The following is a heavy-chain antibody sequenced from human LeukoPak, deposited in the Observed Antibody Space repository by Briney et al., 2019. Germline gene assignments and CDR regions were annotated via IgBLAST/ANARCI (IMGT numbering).Heavy chain of an antibody. CDR2: IIPIFGTA. Sequence: EASVKVSCKASGGTFSSYAISWVRQAPGQGLEWMGGIIPIFGTANYAQKFQGRVTITTDESTSTAYMELSSLRSEDTAVYYCARVHRSHLWSGYLDYWGQGTLVTVSS. V-gene: IGHV1-69*05. D-gene: IGHD3-3*02. CDR3: ARVHRSHLWSGYLDY. J-gene: IGHJ4*02. CDR1: GGTFSSYA.